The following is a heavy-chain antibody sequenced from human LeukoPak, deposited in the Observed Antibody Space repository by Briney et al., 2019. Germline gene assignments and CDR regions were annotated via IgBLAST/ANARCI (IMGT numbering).Heavy chain of an antibody. J-gene: IGHJ4*02. CDR2: ISGSGGST. D-gene: IGHD2-2*02. Sequence: PGGSLRLSCAASGFTFSSYAMSWVRQAPGKGLEWVSAISGSGGSTYYADSVKGRSTISRDNSKNTLYLQMNSLRAEDTVVYYCAKLSNPIVGYCGSTSCYTEDYWGQGTLVTVSS. CDR3: AKLSNPIVGYCGSTSCYTEDY. V-gene: IGHV3-23*01. CDR1: GFTFSSYA.